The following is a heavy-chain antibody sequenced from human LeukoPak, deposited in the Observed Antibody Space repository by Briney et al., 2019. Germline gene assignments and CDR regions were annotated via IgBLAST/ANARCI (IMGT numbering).Heavy chain of an antibody. D-gene: IGHD6-19*01. J-gene: IGHJ4*02. V-gene: IGHV3-23*01. CDR3: AKTYSSGWSGFDY. CDR1: GFTFSGYA. Sequence: GGSLRLSCAASGFTFSGYAMSWVRQDPGKGLEWVSAISGSGGSTYYADSVKGRFTISRDNSKNTLYLQMNSLRAEDTAVYYCAKTYSSGWSGFDYWGQGTLVTVSS. CDR2: ISGSGGST.